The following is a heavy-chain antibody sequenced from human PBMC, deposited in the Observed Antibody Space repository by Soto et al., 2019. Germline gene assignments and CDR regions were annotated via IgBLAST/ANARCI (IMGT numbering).Heavy chain of an antibody. V-gene: IGHV3-64*01. CDR1: GFTFSSYA. CDR3: AREWSEYYDFWSGYYTGPYMDV. CDR2: ISCNGGST. J-gene: IGHJ6*03. D-gene: IGHD3-3*01. Sequence: PGGSLRLSCAASGFTFSSYAMHWVRQAPGKGLEYVSAISCNGGSTYYANSVKGRFTISRDNSKNTLYLQMGSLRAEDMAVYYCAREWSEYYDFWSGYYTGPYMDVCGKGTTVTVS.